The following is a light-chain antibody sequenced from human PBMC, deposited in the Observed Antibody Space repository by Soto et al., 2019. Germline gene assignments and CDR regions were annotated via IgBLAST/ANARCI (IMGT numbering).Light chain of an antibody. CDR2: AAS. Sequence: DIQMTQSPSSLSASVGGRVTITCRASQSITKSLNWYQQRPGKAPKLLIYAASSLQSGVPSRFSGSGSGTNFTLSISSLQPEDFATYHCQQSNSIPWTFGQGTKVEI. CDR3: QQSNSIPWT. CDR1: QSITKS. V-gene: IGKV1-39*01. J-gene: IGKJ1*01.